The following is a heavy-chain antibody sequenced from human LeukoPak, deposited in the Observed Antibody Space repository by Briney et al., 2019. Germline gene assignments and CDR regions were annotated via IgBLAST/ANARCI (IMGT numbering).Heavy chain of an antibody. CDR1: GGSISSSNW. CDR2: IYHSGST. J-gene: IGHJ4*02. Sequence: SETLSLTCAVSGGSISSSNWWSWVRQPPGKGLEWIGEIYHSGSTNYNPSLKSRVTISVDKSKNQFSLKLSSVTAADTAVYYCARRPHYYGSGGPFDYWGQGALVTVSS. V-gene: IGHV4-4*02. D-gene: IGHD3-10*01. CDR3: ARRPHYYGSGGPFDY.